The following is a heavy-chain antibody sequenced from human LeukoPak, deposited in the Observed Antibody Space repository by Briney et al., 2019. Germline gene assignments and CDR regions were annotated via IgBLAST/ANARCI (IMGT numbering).Heavy chain of an antibody. J-gene: IGHJ5*02. CDR1: GYTFTSYD. V-gene: IGHV1-8*01. CDR2: MNPNSGNT. D-gene: IGHD6-13*01. CDR3: ARSIGSSSWYYGLNWFDP. Sequence: ASVKVSCKASGYTFTSYDINWVRQATGQGLEWMGWMNPNSGNTGYAQKFQGRVTMTRNTSISTAYMELSSLRSEDTAVYYCARSIGSSSWYYGLNWFDPWGQGTLVTVSS.